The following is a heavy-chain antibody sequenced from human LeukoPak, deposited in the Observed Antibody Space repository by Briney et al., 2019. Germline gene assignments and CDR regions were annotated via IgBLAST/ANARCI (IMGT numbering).Heavy chain of an antibody. J-gene: IGHJ4*02. D-gene: IGHD1-1*01. V-gene: IGHV3-7*01. CDR2: IKQDGSEK. CDR3: ARAGTAVDPFDY. Sequence: GGSLRLSCAASGFTLSSYWMSWVRQAPGKGLEWVANIKQDGSEKYYVDSVKGRFTISRDNAKNSLYLQMNSLRAEDTAMYSCARAGTAVDPFDYWGQGTLVTVSS. CDR1: GFTLSSYW.